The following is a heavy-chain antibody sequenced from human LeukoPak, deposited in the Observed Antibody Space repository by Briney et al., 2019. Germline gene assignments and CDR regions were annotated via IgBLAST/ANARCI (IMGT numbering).Heavy chain of an antibody. J-gene: IGHJ4*02. Sequence: GGSLRLSCGASGFTFSSYWMSWVRQAPGKGPEWVANIKQDGSDKYYVDSVKGRFTISRDNAKKSPYLQMNSLRADDTAVYYCARGDAPDYWGQGTLVTVSS. CDR1: GFTFSSYW. CDR2: IKQDGSDK. CDR3: ARGDAPDY. V-gene: IGHV3-7*01.